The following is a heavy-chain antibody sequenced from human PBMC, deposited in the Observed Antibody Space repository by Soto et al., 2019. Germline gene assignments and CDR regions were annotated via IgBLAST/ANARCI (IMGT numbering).Heavy chain of an antibody. CDR2: INPSGGST. J-gene: IGHJ6*02. CDR3: ARGTXRSSSIRPWYYYYGMDV. CDR1: GYTFTSYY. V-gene: IGHV1-46*01. D-gene: IGHD6-6*01. Sequence: ASVKVSCKGSGYTFTSYYMHWVRQAPGQGLEWMGIINPSGGSTSYAQKFQGRVTMTRDTSTSTVYMELSSLRSEDTAVYYCARGTXRSSSIRPWYYYYGMDVWGQGTTVTVSS.